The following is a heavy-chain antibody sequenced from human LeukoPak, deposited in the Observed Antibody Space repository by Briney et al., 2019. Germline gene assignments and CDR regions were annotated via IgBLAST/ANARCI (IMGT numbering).Heavy chain of an antibody. CDR1: GYIFTSYD. J-gene: IGHJ4*02. V-gene: IGHV1-8*01. CDR3: TRGPPNWGYDF. Sequence: ASVKVSCKASGYIFTSYDINWVRQATGQRLEWLGWMSPNSGNTGYAQNFQGRVTMTRSTALSPAYMELSSLKSDDTAVYYCTRGPPNWGYDFWGQGTLVTVSS. D-gene: IGHD3/OR15-3a*01. CDR2: MSPNSGNT.